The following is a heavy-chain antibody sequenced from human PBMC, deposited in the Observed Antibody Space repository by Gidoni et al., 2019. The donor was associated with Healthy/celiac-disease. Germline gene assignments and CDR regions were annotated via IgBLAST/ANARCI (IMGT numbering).Heavy chain of an antibody. CDR3: ARHVRSIGVVTITNWFDP. J-gene: IGHJ5*02. CDR1: GGPISSSSYY. Sequence: QLQLQESGPGLVKPSETLSLTCTVSGGPISSSSYYWGWIRQPPGKGLEWIGSIYYSGSTYYNPSLKSRVTISVDTSKNQFSLKLSSVTAADTAVYYCARHVRSIGVVTITNWFDPWGQGTLVTVSS. CDR2: IYYSGST. V-gene: IGHV4-39*01. D-gene: IGHD3-3*01.